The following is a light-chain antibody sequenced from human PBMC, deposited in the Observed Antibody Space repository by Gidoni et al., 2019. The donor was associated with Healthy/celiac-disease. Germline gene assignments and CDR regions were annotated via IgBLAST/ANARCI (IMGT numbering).Light chain of an antibody. CDR2: AAS. Sequence: VTITCRASQGISSYLAWYQQKPGKAPKLLIYAASTLQSGFPSRFSGSGSGTEFTPTISSLQPEDFATYYCQQLNSYPLTFXGXTKVEIK. CDR3: QQLNSYPLT. CDR1: QGISSY. J-gene: IGKJ4*01. V-gene: IGKV1-9*01.